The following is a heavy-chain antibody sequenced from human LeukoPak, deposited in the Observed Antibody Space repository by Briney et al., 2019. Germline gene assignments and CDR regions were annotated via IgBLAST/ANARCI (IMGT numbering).Heavy chain of an antibody. J-gene: IGHJ4*02. CDR1: GYTFSDYD. D-gene: IGHD5-24*01. CDR2: INPGSDNT. V-gene: IGHV1-8*01. Sequence: ASVTVSCKASGYTFSDYDINWVRQAAGEGLEWMGRINPGSDNTDYAPKFQGRVTMTQDSSINTVYMELSSLRSEDAAVYYCARNMALDYWGQGSLVTVSS. CDR3: ARNMALDY.